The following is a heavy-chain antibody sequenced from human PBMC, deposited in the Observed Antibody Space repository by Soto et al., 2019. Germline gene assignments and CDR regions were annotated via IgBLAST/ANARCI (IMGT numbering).Heavy chain of an antibody. D-gene: IGHD2-21*02. Sequence: ASVKVSCKASGYTFTSYYMNWVRQAPGQGLEWLGIINPSGGYTTYAQRFLGRVTMTSDTSTSTVHMELGSLTSEDTAVYYCARGGGLGVVTARYDPGGRGTRAT. CDR2: INPSGGYT. V-gene: IGHV1-46*01. CDR3: ARGGGLGVVTARYDP. J-gene: IGHJ5*02. CDR1: GYTFTSYY.